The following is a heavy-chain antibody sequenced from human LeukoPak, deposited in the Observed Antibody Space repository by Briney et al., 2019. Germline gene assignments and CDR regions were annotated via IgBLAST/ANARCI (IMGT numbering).Heavy chain of an antibody. CDR2: IWSDGSNK. Sequence: GRPLRLSCAASGFTFSSYGMHGVRQAPGKGLEWVAIIWSDGSNKYYADSVKGRFTISRDNAKNTLHLQMNSLSAEDTAVYYCASGNSHAFDIWGQGTMVTVSS. J-gene: IGHJ3*02. CDR1: GFTFSSYG. CDR3: ASGNSHAFDI. V-gene: IGHV3-33*08.